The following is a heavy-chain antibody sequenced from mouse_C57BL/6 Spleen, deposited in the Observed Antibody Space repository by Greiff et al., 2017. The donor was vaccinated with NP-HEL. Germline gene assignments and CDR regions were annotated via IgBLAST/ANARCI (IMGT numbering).Heavy chain of an antibody. V-gene: IGHV1-69*01. CDR3: ARKVSNYYGSSRDYFDY. CDR2: IDPSDSYT. Sequence: QVQLQQPGAELVMPGASVKLSCKASGYTFTSYWMHWVKQRPGQGLEWIGEIDPSDSYTNYNQKFKGKSTLTVDKSSSTAYMQLSSLTSEDSAVYYCARKVSNYYGSSRDYFDYWGQGTTLTVSS. CDR1: GYTFTSYW. J-gene: IGHJ2*01. D-gene: IGHD1-1*01.